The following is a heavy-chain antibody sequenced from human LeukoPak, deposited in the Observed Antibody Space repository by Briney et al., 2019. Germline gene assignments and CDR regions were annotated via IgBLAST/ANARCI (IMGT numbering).Heavy chain of an antibody. V-gene: IGHV3-30-3*01. J-gene: IGHJ4*02. CDR2: ISYDGSNK. CDR3: ARDWELSILVY. CDR1: GFTFSSYA. D-gene: IGHD1-26*01. Sequence: PGGSLRLSCAASGFTFSSYAMHWVRQAPGKGLEWVAVISYDGSNKYYADSVKGRFTISRDNSKNTLYLQMNSLRAEDTAVYYCARDWELSILVYWGQGTLVTVSS.